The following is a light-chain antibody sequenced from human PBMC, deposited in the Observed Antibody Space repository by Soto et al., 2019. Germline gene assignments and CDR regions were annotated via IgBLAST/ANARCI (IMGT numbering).Light chain of an antibody. J-gene: IGLJ7*01. Sequence: QSVLTQPPSASGTPGQRVTNSCSGSSSNIGSNYVYWYQQLPGTAPKLLIYRNNQRPSGVPDRFSGSKSGTSASLAISGLRSEDEADYYCAAWDDSLSGAVFGGGTQLTVL. CDR3: AAWDDSLSGAV. CDR1: SSNIGSNY. V-gene: IGLV1-47*01. CDR2: RNN.